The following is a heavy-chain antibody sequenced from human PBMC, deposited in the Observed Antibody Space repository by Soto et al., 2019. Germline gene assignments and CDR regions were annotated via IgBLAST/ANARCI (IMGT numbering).Heavy chain of an antibody. CDR2: IIPIFGRT. V-gene: IGHV1-69*12. CDR1: GGTFSNYA. J-gene: IGHJ4*02. D-gene: IGHD2-2*01. CDR3: ADLSLGYCITSSCPPDY. Sequence: QVQLVQSGAEVKKPGSSVKVSCKVSGGTFSNYAISWVRQAPGQGLEWMGGIIPIFGRTTYAQKFQGRVAITADESTSTAYMELTRLTSEDTAGYYCADLSLGYCITSSCPPDYWGLGTLVTVAS.